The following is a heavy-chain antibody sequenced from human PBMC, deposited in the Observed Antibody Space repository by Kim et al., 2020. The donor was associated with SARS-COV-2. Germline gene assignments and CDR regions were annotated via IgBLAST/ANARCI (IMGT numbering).Heavy chain of an antibody. D-gene: IGHD3-22*01. J-gene: IGHJ4*02. CDR3: ATGYESSGYFSAPHFDY. CDR2: IIPIFGTA. CDR1: GGTFSSYA. Sequence: SVKVSCKASGGTFSSYAISWVRQAPGQGLEWMGGIIPIFGTANYAQKFQGRVTITADESTSTAYMELSSLRSEDTAVYYCATGYESSGYFSAPHFDYWGQGTLVTVSS. V-gene: IGHV1-69*13.